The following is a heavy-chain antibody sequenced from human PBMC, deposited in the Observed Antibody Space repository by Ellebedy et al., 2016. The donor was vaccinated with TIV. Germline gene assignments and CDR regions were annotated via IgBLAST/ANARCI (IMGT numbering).Heavy chain of an antibody. Sequence: ASVKVSCXASGYTLTTYIMHWVRQAPGQRLEWMGWINAGNGHTKYSQKFQGRVTITRDSSASTVYMELSSLRPEDTAVYYCAHDPYYYGSGSPWDYYYGLDVWGQGTTVTVSS. CDR3: AHDPYYYGSGSPWDYYYGLDV. CDR2: INAGNGHT. D-gene: IGHD3-10*01. CDR1: GYTLTTYI. V-gene: IGHV1-3*01. J-gene: IGHJ6*02.